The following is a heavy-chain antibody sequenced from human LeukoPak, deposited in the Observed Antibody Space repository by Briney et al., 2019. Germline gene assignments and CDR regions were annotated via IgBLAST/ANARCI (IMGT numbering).Heavy chain of an antibody. CDR1: GGSFSGYY. D-gene: IGHD3-10*01. CDR3: AGGNGMVRGVIVDY. J-gene: IGHJ4*02. V-gene: IGHV4-34*01. Sequence: SETLSLTCAVYGGSFSGYYWSWIRQPPGKGLEWIGEINHSGSTNYNPSLKSRVTISVDTSKNQFSLKLSAGTAADTAVYYCAGGNGMVRGVIVDYWGQGTLVTVSS. CDR2: INHSGST.